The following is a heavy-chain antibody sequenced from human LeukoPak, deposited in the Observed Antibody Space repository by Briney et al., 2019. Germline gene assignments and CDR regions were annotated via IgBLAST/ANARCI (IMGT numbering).Heavy chain of an antibody. CDR3: ARTTVTVTTGNFDY. Sequence: GGSLRLSCAASGFTFSSYSMNWVRQAPGKGLEWVSSISSSSSYIYYADSVKGRFTISRDNAKNSLYLQMNSLRAEDTALYYCARTTVTVTTGNFDYWGQGTLVTVSS. CDR1: GFTFSSYS. J-gene: IGHJ4*02. D-gene: IGHD4-11*01. CDR2: ISSSSSYI. V-gene: IGHV3-21*04.